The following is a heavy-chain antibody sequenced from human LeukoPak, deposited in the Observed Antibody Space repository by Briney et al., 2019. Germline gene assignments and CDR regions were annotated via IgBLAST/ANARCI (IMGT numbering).Heavy chain of an antibody. CDR2: IKEDGSEK. CDR1: GFTFSNYW. Sequence: GGSLRLSCAASGFTFSNYWMTWVRQAPGKGLEWVANIKEDGSEKYYVDSVKGRFTISRDNAKNSLYLQINSLRAEDTAVYNRARGFSYHIYWGQGTLVTVSS. CDR3: ARGFSYHIY. D-gene: IGHD2-2*01. V-gene: IGHV3-7*04. J-gene: IGHJ4*02.